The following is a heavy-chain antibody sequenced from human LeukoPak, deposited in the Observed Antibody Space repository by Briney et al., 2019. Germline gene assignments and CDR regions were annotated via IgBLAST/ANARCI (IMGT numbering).Heavy chain of an antibody. D-gene: IGHD3-9*01. CDR2: INTDGSIT. J-gene: IGHJ5*02. CDR1: GFTFSTYL. V-gene: IGHV3-74*03. CDR3: ASLGTLVP. Sequence: GGSLRPSCAASGFTFSTYLMHWVRQAPGKGLVWVSRINTDGSITTYADSVKGRFTISRDNAKNTLYLQMNSLRDEDTAVYYCASLGTLVPWGQGTLVTVSS.